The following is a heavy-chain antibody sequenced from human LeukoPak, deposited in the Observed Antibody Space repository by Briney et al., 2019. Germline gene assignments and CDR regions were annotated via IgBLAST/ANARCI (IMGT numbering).Heavy chain of an antibody. V-gene: IGHV4-34*01. CDR3: ASSNVDTAMVMSYYYYGMDV. CDR2: INHSGST. D-gene: IGHD5-18*01. CDR1: GGSFSGYY. Sequence: SETLSLTCAVYGGSFSGYYWSWIRQPPGKGLEWIGEINHSGSTNYNPSLKSRVTISVDTSKNQFSLKLSSVTAADTAVYYCASSNVDTAMVMSYYYYGMDVWGQGTTVTVSS. J-gene: IGHJ6*02.